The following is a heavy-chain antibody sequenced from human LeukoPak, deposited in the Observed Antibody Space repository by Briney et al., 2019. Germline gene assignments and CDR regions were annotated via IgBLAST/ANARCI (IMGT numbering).Heavy chain of an antibody. Sequence: ASVKVSCKSSGYTFTSYAIHWVRQAPGQGLEWMGWITPSGGTNYPQKFQGRVTMTRDTSISTVYMEVSRLRSDDTAVYYCARDSSYSSSLYYFEYWGQGTLVTVSS. J-gene: IGHJ4*02. V-gene: IGHV1-2*02. CDR3: ARDSSYSSSLYYFEY. CDR2: ITPSGGT. D-gene: IGHD6-6*01. CDR1: GYTFTSYA.